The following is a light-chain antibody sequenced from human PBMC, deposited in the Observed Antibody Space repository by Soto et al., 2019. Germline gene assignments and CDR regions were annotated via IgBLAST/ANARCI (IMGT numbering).Light chain of an antibody. CDR2: GVS. V-gene: IGKV3-15*01. Sequence: EILMTQSPATLSVSPGERATLSCRASQSVSSNLAWYQQKPGQAPRLLIYGVSTRATDIPARFSGSGSGTEFTLTISSLQSEDFAVYYCQQYNNWPPPWTFGQGTKVDIK. CDR1: QSVSSN. J-gene: IGKJ1*01. CDR3: QQYNNWPPPWT.